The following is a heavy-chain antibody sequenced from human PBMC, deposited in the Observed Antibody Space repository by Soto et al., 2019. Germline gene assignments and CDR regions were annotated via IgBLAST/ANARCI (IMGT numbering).Heavy chain of an antibody. CDR2: IYYSGST. J-gene: IGHJ6*02. Sequence: QVQLQESGPGLVKPSQTLSLTCTVSGGSISSGDYYWSWIRQPPGKGLEWIGYIYYSGSTYYNPSLKSRVTISVDTSKNQFSLKLSSVTAADTAVYYCASRGYCSGGSCAFGYYYYYGMDVWGQGTTVTVSS. D-gene: IGHD2-15*01. V-gene: IGHV4-30-4*01. CDR1: GGSISSGDYY. CDR3: ASRGYCSGGSCAFGYYYYYGMDV.